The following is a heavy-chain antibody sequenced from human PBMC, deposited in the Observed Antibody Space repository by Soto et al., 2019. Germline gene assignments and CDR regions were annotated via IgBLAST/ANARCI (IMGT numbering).Heavy chain of an antibody. Sequence: KTSETLSLTCAVYGGSFSGHYWSWIRQPPGKGPEWIGEINHSGSTNYNPSLKSRVTISVDTSKNQFSLKLNSVTAADTAVYYCARDGDDTMVRGPDWNHPGFDPWGQGTLVTVSS. V-gene: IGHV4-34*01. CDR2: INHSGST. CDR1: GGSFSGHY. D-gene: IGHD3-10*01. CDR3: ARDGDDTMVRGPDWNHPGFDP. J-gene: IGHJ5*02.